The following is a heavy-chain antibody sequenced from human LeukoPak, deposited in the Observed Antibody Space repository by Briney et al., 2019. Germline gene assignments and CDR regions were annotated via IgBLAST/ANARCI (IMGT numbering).Heavy chain of an antibody. V-gene: IGHV4-34*01. CDR1: GGSFCGYY. D-gene: IGHD6-13*01. Sequence: SETLSLTCAISGGSFCGYYWSYIRQPPGKGLEWIGEINHSGNTYYNPSLKSRVTISLDTSKNQFSLKLSSVTAADTAVYYCASGIGAAADYFYYYMDVWGKGTTVTVSS. CDR2: INHSGNT. CDR3: ASGIGAAADYFYYYMDV. J-gene: IGHJ6*03.